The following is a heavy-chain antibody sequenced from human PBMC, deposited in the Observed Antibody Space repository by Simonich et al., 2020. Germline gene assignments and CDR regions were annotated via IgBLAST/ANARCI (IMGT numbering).Heavy chain of an antibody. V-gene: IGHV3-9*01. CDR3: AKDVAAAGTEYFQH. CDR1: GFTFDDYA. CDR2: ISWNSGII. Sequence: EVQLVESGGGLVQPGRSLRLSCAASGFTFDDYAMHWVRQAPGKSLELVSGISWNSGIIGYADSVKGRFTISRDNAKNSLYLQMNSLRAEDTALYYCAKDVAAAGTEYFQHWGQGTLVTVSS. D-gene: IGHD6-13*01. J-gene: IGHJ1*01.